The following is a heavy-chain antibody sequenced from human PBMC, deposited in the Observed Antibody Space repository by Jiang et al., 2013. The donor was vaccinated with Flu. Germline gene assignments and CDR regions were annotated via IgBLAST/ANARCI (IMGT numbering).Heavy chain of an antibody. V-gene: IGHV5-51*01. D-gene: IGHD3-22*01. Sequence: GAEVKKPGESLKISCKVSGYNFDNHWIGWVRQMPGKGLEWMGIIYPEDSDSKYSPSFQGQVTISADKSVSTAYLQWRSLKASDTAMYYCARDPDYYDSSGEGDAFALWGQGTMVTVSS. CDR2: IYPEDSDS. CDR1: GYNFDNHW. J-gene: IGHJ3*01. CDR3: ARDPDYYDSSGEGDAFAL.